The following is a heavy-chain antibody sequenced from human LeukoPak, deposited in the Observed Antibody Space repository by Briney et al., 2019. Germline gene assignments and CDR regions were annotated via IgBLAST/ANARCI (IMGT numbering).Heavy chain of an antibody. J-gene: IGHJ3*02. CDR1: GYTFTSYG. Sequence: GASVKVSCKASGYTFTSYGISWVRQAPGQGLEWMGWISAYNGNTNYAQKLQGRVTMTTDTSTSTAYMELRSLRFDDTAVYYCAGDTWYYYDSSGYNAVDIWGQGTMVTVSS. CDR3: AGDTWYYYDSSGYNAVDI. CDR2: ISAYNGNT. D-gene: IGHD3-22*01. V-gene: IGHV1-18*01.